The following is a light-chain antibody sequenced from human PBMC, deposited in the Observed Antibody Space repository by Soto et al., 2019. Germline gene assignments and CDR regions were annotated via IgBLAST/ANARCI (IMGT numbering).Light chain of an antibody. CDR2: GTS. V-gene: IGKV3-20*01. CDR1: QSVSSRS. Sequence: EIVMTQSPATLSVSPGEIATLSCRPSQSVSSRSLAWYQQKGGQAPRLLIYGTSSRATGIPDRFSGSGSGTDFTLTISRLEPEDFAVYYCQQYHSSPRTFGQGTKVDIK. CDR3: QQYHSSPRT. J-gene: IGKJ1*01.